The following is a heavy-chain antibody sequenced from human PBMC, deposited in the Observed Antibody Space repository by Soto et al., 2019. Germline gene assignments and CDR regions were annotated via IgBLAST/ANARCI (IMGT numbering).Heavy chain of an antibody. Sequence: QVQLQQWGAGLLKSSETLSLTCAVSGGSFSDYYWSWIRQSPGKGLEWVGEINKSGKTNYNPSLKSRVSIAMNTSKNHSPPRLTSVTAADTEVYYLATPPPAPGYCINGVRGGTTTFAFWGQGTVVTVSS. CDR2: INKSGKT. CDR3: ATPPPAPGYCINGVRGGTTTFAF. D-gene: IGHD2-8*01. J-gene: IGHJ3*01. CDR1: GGSFSDYY. V-gene: IGHV4-34*01.